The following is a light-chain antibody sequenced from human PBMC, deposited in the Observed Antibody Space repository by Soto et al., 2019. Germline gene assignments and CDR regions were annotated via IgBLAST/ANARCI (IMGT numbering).Light chain of an antibody. Sequence: IVLTQYPGTLSLSPGERSTLSCMASQSVSSSYLAWYQQKPGQAPRLLIYGASSRATGIPDRFSGSGSGTDFTLTISRLEPEDFAVYYCQQYGSSPWTVGPGTQVEIK. CDR2: GAS. V-gene: IGKV3-20*01. CDR3: QQYGSSPWT. J-gene: IGKJ1*01. CDR1: QSVSSSY.